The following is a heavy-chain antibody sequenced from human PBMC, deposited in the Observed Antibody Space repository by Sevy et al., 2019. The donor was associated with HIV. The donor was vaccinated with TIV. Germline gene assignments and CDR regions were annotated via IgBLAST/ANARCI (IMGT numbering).Heavy chain of an antibody. V-gene: IGHV4-30-4*01. CDR3: AREGSYGPHRGY. CDR1: GGSISSGDYY. CDR2: IYYSGST. D-gene: IGHD5-18*01. Sequence: SETLSLTCTVSGGSISSGDYYWSWIRQPPGKGLEWIGYIYYSGSTYYNPSLKSRVTISVDTSKNQFSLKLSSVTAADTAVCYCAREGSYGPHRGYWGQGTLVTVSS. J-gene: IGHJ4*02.